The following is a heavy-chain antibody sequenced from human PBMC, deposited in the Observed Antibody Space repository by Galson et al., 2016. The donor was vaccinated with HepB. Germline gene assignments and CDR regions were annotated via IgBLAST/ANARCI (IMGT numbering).Heavy chain of an antibody. V-gene: IGHV3-33*06. J-gene: IGHJ4*02. CDR1: EFTFSSYG. CDR3: AKDKRGHSSAWYWYFDY. Sequence: SLRLSCAASEFTFSSYGMHWVRQAPGKGLEWVAFIWFDGSNKYHADSVKGRFTISRDNSKNTVFLQLTSLRAEDTAVYYCAKDKRGHSSAWYWYFDYWGPGTLVSVSS. CDR2: IWFDGSNK. D-gene: IGHD6-13*01.